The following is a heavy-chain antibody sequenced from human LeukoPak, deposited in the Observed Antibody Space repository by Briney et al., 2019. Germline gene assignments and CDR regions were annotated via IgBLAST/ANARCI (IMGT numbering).Heavy chain of an antibody. CDR2: IIPIFGTA. CDR3: AREGYCSSTSCSRGYFQH. CDR1: GYTFTSYA. V-gene: IGHV1-69*13. J-gene: IGHJ1*01. Sequence: SVKVSCKASGYTFTSYAMNWVRQAPGQGLEWMGGIIPIFGTANYAQKFQGRVTITADESTSTAYMELSSLRSEDTAVYYCAREGYCSSTSCSRGYFQHWGQGTLVTVSS. D-gene: IGHD2-2*01.